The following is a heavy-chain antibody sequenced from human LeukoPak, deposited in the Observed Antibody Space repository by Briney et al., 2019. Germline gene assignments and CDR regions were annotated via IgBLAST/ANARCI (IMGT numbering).Heavy chain of an antibody. CDR1: GFTFDDYA. V-gene: IGHV3-9*01. D-gene: IGHD1-26*01. J-gene: IGHJ3*02. Sequence: QPGGSLRLSCAASGFTFDDYAMHWVRQAPGKGLEWVSGISWNSGSIGYADSVKGRFTISRDNAKNSLYLQMNSLRAEDTALYYCAKDKWNRYIVGVTRTTANVKYDAFDIWGQGTMVTVSS. CDR2: ISWNSGSI. CDR3: AKDKWNRYIVGVTRTTANVKYDAFDI.